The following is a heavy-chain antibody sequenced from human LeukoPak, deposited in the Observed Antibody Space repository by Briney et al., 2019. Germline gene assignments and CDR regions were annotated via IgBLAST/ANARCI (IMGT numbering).Heavy chain of an antibody. CDR1: GFPFRSYD. CDR3: ARDPYCSSTSCRPRSPNYFDY. D-gene: IGHD2-2*01. Sequence: GGSLRLSCAASGFPFRSYDMNWVRQAPGKGLEWVSYISISGSTTYYADSVKGRFTISRDNAKNSLYLQMNSLRAEDTAVYYCARDPYCSSTSCRPRSPNYFDYWGQGTLVTVSS. J-gene: IGHJ4*02. CDR2: ISISGSTT. V-gene: IGHV3-48*03.